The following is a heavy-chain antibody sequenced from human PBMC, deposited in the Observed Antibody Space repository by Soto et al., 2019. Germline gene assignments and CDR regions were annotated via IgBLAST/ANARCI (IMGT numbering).Heavy chain of an antibody. J-gene: IGHJ4*02. D-gene: IGHD6-13*01. CDR2: ISAYNGNT. CDR1: GYTFTSYG. V-gene: IGHV1-18*01. CDR3: ARDWAAAAPFDC. Sequence: QVQLVQSGAEVKKPGASVKVSCKASGYTFTSYGISWVRQAPGHGLEWMGWISAYNGNTTYAQTLQGRVTMTTDTSTSTADMELRSLRSNDTSVYYLARDWAAAAPFDCWGQGTLVTVSS.